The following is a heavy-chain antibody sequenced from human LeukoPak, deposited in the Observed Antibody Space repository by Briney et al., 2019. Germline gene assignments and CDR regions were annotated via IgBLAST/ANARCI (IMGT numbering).Heavy chain of an antibody. V-gene: IGHV3-30-3*01. Sequence: PGGSLRLSCAASGFTFSSYAMHWVRQAPGKGLEWVAVMSFDGSKSYYADSMKGRCTISRDNSKNTLYLQMNSLRAEDTAAYYCARDRQPYYHYYGMDVWGQGTTVTASS. CDR1: GFTFSSYA. D-gene: IGHD3-10*01. CDR3: ARDRQPYYHYYGMDV. J-gene: IGHJ6*02. CDR2: MSFDGSKS.